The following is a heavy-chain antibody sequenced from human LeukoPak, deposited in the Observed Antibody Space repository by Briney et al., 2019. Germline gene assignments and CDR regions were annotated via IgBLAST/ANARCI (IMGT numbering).Heavy chain of an antibody. CDR1: GFTFSSYA. CDR2: ISGSGGST. D-gene: IGHD2-2*01. J-gene: IGHJ4*02. Sequence: GGSLRLSCAASGFTFSSYAMSWVRQAPGKGLEWVSAISGSGGSTYYADSVKGRFTISRDNSKNTLYLQMNSLRAEDTAVYYCAKDWRGYCSSTSCRDYWGQGILVTVSS. V-gene: IGHV3-23*01. CDR3: AKDWRGYCSSTSCRDY.